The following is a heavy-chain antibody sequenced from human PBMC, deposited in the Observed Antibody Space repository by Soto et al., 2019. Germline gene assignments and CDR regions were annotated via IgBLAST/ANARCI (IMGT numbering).Heavy chain of an antibody. D-gene: IGHD3-10*01. CDR3: VKDLRYYGSGPSGWFDA. Sequence: EVKLLESGGGLVQPGGSLRLSCAASGFTFSHYAMSWVRQAPGQGLEWVPGISDSGYTTYYTDSVKGRFTISRDNSKTTLYLQMNSLRAEDTAVYHCVKDLRYYGSGPSGWFDAWGQGILVTVSS. V-gene: IGHV3-23*01. CDR1: GFTFSHYA. J-gene: IGHJ5*02. CDR2: ISDSGYTT.